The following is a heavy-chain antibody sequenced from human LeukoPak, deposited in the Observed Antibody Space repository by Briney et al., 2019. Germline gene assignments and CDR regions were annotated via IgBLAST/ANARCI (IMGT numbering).Heavy chain of an antibody. CDR2: IYYSGST. D-gene: IGHD5-18*01. J-gene: IGHJ4*02. CDR3: ARGIQLWSGLDY. V-gene: IGHV4-31*03. CDR1: GGSISSGGYY. Sequence: SETLSLTCTVSGGSISSGGYYWSWIRQHPGKGLEWIGYIYYSGSTYYNPSLKSRVTISVDTSKNQFSLKLSSVTAADTAVYYCARGIQLWSGLDYWGQGTLVTVSS.